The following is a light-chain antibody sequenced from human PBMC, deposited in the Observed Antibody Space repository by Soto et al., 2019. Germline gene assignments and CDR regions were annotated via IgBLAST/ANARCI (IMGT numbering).Light chain of an antibody. CDR1: QSISSW. CDR2: KAS. Sequence: DIQMTQSPSTLSASVGDRVTITCRASQSISSWLAWYQQKPGKAPKLLIYKASSLQSGVPSRFSGSGSGTEFTLTISSLQPDDFATYSCQQLNSFSWTFGQGTKVDIK. V-gene: IGKV1-5*03. CDR3: QQLNSFSWT. J-gene: IGKJ1*01.